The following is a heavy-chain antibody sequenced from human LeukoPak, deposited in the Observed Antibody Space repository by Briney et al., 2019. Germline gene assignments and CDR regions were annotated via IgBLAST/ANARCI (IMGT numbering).Heavy chain of an antibody. CDR2: ISSNGGST. D-gene: IGHD3-3*01. CDR1: GFTFSSYA. J-gene: IGHJ4*02. V-gene: IGHV3-64*01. CDR3: ARDPHYDFWSGPAYFDY. Sequence: GGSLRLSCAASGFTFSSYAMHWVRQAPGKGLEYVSAISSNGGSTYYANSVKGRFTISRDNSKNTLYLQMGSLRAEDMAVYYCARDPHYDFWSGPAYFDYWGQGTLVTVPS.